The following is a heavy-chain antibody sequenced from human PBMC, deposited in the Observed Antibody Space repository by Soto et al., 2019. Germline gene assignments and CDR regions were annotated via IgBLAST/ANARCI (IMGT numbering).Heavy chain of an antibody. CDR2: IYWHDDK. CDR1: GFSLSTTGVG. V-gene: IGHV2-5*01. D-gene: IGHD6-13*01. Sequence: QITLKESGPTLVNPTQTLTLTCTFSGFSLSTTGVGVSWIRQPPGKALEWLALIYWHDDKRYSPSLKSRLTITKDPSKNQVVLTMTNMDPVVTATYYCAHRGGAAVGLYYFDYWGQGALVTVSS. J-gene: IGHJ4*02. CDR3: AHRGGAAVGLYYFDY.